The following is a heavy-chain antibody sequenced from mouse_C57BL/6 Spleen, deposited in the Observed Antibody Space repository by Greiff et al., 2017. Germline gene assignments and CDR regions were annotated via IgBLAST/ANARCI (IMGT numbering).Heavy chain of an antibody. Sequence: VQLKESGPELVKPGDSVKISCKASGYSFTGYFMNWVMQSHGKSLEWIGRINPYNGDTFYNQKFKGKATLTVDKSSSTAYMELRSLTSEDSAVYYCARSATVVENYAMDYWGQGTSVTVSS. V-gene: IGHV1-20*01. CDR2: INPYNGDT. CDR3: ARSATVVENYAMDY. J-gene: IGHJ4*01. D-gene: IGHD1-1*01. CDR1: GYSFTGYF.